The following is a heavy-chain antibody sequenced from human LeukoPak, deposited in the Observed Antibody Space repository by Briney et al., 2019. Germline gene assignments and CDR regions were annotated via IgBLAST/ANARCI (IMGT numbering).Heavy chain of an antibody. Sequence: PSETLSLTCTVSGGSISRSSYYWGWIRQPPGKGLEWIGSIYYSGSTYYNPSLKSRVTISVDTSKNQFSLKLSSVTAADTAVYYCARPIPGYYYYYMDVWGKGTTVTVSS. CDR3: ARPIPGYYYYYMDV. CDR2: IYYSGST. D-gene: IGHD2-2*02. J-gene: IGHJ6*03. V-gene: IGHV4-39*01. CDR1: GGSISRSSYY.